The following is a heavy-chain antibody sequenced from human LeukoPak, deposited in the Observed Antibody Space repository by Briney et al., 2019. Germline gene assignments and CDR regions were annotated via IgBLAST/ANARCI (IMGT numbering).Heavy chain of an antibody. CDR3: ARAEKVERATLTFNWVGPERRYYSGLDV. J-gene: IGHJ6*02. Sequence: SETLSLTCAIHGVPFSNYCWSWIRQSPGRELEWIVDIDHDGDATHNPSLRSRIGTAIDTSKNQFSLRLNSMTAADTAVYYCARAEKVERATLTFNWVGPERRYYSGLDVWGQGSAVIVSS. V-gene: IGHV4-34*01. CDR2: IDHDGDA. CDR1: GVPFSNYC. D-gene: IGHD1-14*01.